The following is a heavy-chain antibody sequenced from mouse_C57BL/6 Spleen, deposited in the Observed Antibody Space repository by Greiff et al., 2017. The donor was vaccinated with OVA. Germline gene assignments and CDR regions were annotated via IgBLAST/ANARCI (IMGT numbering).Heavy chain of an antibody. Sequence: VQLQQPGAELVRPGSSVKLSCKASGYTFTSYWMHWVKQRPIQGLEWIGNIDPSDSETHYNQKFKDKATLTVDKSSSTAYMQLSSLTSEDSAVYYCARLKYSSFYFDYWGQGTTLTVSS. V-gene: IGHV1-52*01. CDR2: IDPSDSET. CDR3: ARLKYSSFYFDY. J-gene: IGHJ2*01. CDR1: GYTFTSYW. D-gene: IGHD1-1*01.